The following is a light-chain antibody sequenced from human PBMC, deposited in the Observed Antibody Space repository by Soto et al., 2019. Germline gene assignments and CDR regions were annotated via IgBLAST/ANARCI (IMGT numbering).Light chain of an antibody. J-gene: IGKJ1*01. CDR2: DAS. Sequence: DIQMSQSPSTLCASVGDRVTITCRASQSISSWLAWYQQKPGKAPKLLIYDASSLESGVPSRFSGSGSGTDFTLTISSLQPEDFATYYCQQSYSTLPWTFGQGTKV. CDR3: QQSYSTLPWT. CDR1: QSISSW. V-gene: IGKV1-5*01.